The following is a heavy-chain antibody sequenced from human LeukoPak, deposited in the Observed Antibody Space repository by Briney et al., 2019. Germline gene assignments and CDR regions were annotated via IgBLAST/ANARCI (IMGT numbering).Heavy chain of an antibody. CDR2: IYYSGST. Sequence: PSETLSLTCTVSSGSISSGGYYWSWIRQHPGKGLEWIGYIYYSGSTYYNPSLKSRVTISIDTSKNQFSLKLSSVTAADTAVYYCARDGGYCSGGNCFDAFDIWGQGTVVTVSS. J-gene: IGHJ3*02. D-gene: IGHD2-15*01. V-gene: IGHV4-31*03. CDR1: SGSISSGGYY. CDR3: ARDGGYCSGGNCFDAFDI.